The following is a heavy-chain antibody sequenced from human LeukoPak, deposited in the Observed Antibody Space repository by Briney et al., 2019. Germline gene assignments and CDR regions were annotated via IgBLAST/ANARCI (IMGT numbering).Heavy chain of an antibody. J-gene: IGHJ4*02. CDR3: AKEVDSSGYFLD. D-gene: IGHD3-22*01. CDR1: GFTFSSYT. V-gene: IGHV3-23*01. Sequence: GGSLRLSCAASGFTSGFTFSSYTMSWVRQAPGKGLEWVSAISGRGDRTYYADSGKGRFTISRDNSKNTLYLQMNSLRVEDTAVYYCAKEVDSSGYFLDWGQGTLVTVSS. CDR2: ISGRGDRT.